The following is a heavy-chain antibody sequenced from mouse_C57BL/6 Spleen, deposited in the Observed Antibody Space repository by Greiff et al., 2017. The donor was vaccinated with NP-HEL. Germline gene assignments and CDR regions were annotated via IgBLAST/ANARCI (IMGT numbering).Heavy chain of an antibody. V-gene: IGHV1-61*01. Sequence: VQLQQPGAELVRPGSSVKLSCKASGYTFTSYWMDWVKQRPGQGLEWIGNIYPSDSETHYNQKFKDKATLTVDKSSSTAYMQLSSLTSEDSAVYYCARRHYYYGSSSYFDVWGTGTTVTVSS. CDR2: IYPSDSET. D-gene: IGHD1-1*01. CDR3: ARRHYYYGSSSYFDV. CDR1: GYTFTSYW. J-gene: IGHJ1*03.